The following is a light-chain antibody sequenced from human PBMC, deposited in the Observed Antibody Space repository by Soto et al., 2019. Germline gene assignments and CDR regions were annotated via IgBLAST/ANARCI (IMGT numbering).Light chain of an antibody. CDR1: QSIGIH. CDR2: GAF. CDR3: QQGYNIPWT. V-gene: IGKV1-39*01. Sequence: DLQMTQSPSSLSASVGDRVTIICRTSQSIGIHLNWYKQTAGKAPKLLIYGAFNLQSGVPSGFSGSGSGTEFTLTISSLQPEDFGTYYCQQGYNIPWTFGQGTKVEIK. J-gene: IGKJ1*01.